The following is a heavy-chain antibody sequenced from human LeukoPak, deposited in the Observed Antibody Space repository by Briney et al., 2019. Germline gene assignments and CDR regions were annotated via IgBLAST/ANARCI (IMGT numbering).Heavy chain of an antibody. D-gene: IGHD5-18*01. CDR2: IKEDGSEK. J-gene: IGHJ6*03. V-gene: IGHV3-7*01. CDR3: ARLRGQLWPHYYMDV. Sequence: GGSLRLSCAASGFTFSSYWMSWVRQAKGKGLEWVATIKEDGSEKYYVESVKGRFTISRDNAKNSLYLQMNSLRAEDTVVYYCARLRGQLWPHYYMDVWGKGTTVTISS. CDR1: GFTFSSYW.